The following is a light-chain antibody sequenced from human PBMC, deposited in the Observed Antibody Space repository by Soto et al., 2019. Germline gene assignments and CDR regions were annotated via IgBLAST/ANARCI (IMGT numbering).Light chain of an antibody. CDR1: SSNIGAGYD. J-gene: IGLJ2*01. V-gene: IGLV1-40*01. CDR2: GNS. CDR3: QSFCSRLSGFV. Sequence: QSVLTQPPSVSGAPGQRVTISCTGSSSNIGAGYDVHWYQQLPGTAPKLLIYGNSNRPSGVPDRFSGSKSGTSASLAIPGLQGEDWGDYYRQSFCSRLSGFVFGRGTKLTVL.